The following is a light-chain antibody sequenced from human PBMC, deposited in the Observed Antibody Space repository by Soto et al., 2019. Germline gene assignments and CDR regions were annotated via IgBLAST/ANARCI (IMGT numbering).Light chain of an antibody. CDR2: DAS. J-gene: IGKJ1*01. V-gene: IGKV1-5*01. Sequence: IQLTQSPSTLSGSVGDRVTITCWASQTISSWLAWYQQKPGKAPKLLIYDASSLESGVPSRFSGSGSGTEFTLTISSLQPDDFATYYCQQYNSYSQTFGQGTKVDI. CDR3: QQYNSYSQT. CDR1: QTISSW.